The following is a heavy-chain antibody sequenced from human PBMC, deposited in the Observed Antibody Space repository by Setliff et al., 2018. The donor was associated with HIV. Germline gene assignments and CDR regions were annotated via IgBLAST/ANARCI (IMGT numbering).Heavy chain of an antibody. J-gene: IGHJ3*02. V-gene: IGHV1-3*01. CDR1: GYTFSTNA. CDR2: INAGDDNT. Sequence: ASVKVSCKAFGYTFSTNAIHWVRQAPGQRLEWMGYINAGDDNTRYSQTLQGRVTIARNTSASTAYMELSSLRSEDTAVYYCARGHSSSAYDAYDIWGQGTMVTVSS. D-gene: IGHD6-6*01. CDR3: ARGHSSSAYDAYDI.